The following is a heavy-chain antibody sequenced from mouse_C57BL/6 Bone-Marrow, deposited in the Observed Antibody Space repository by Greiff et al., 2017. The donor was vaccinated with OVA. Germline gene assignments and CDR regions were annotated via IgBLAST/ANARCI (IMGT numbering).Heavy chain of an antibody. V-gene: IGHV14-2*01. CDR2: IDPEDGET. CDR3: ARTLYGNYVVDYYAMDD. CDR1: GFNIKDYY. D-gene: IGHD2-1*01. Sequence: EVKLVESGAELVKPGASVKLSCTASGFNIKDYYMHWVKQRTEQGLEWIGRIDPEDGETKYAPKFQGKATITADTSSNTAYLQLSSLTSEDTAVYYCARTLYGNYVVDYYAMDDWGQGTSVTVSS. J-gene: IGHJ4*01.